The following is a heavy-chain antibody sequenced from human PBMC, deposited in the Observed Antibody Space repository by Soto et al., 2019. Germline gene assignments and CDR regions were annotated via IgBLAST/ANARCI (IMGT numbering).Heavy chain of an antibody. V-gene: IGHV4-34*01. CDR1: GGSFSGYY. CDR2: INHSGST. Sequence: SETLSLTCAVYGGSFSGYYWSWIRQPPGKGLEWIGEINHSGSTNYNPSLKSRVTISVDTSKNQFSLKLSSVTAADTAVYYCARGKEGIAAAGSHYYYYGMDVWGQGTTVTVSS. J-gene: IGHJ6*02. D-gene: IGHD6-13*01. CDR3: ARGKEGIAAAGSHYYYYGMDV.